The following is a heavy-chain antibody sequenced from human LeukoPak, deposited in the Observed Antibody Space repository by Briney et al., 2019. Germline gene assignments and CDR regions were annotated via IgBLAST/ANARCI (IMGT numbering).Heavy chain of an antibody. V-gene: IGHV1-2*02. J-gene: IGHJ4*02. Sequence: ASVKVSCKASEYTFIGYYMHWVRQAPGQGLEWMGWINPRSGGTNYAEKFQGRVSMTRDTSINTAYMELRRLRFDDTAVYYCARGDNAAHFFDVWGQGSLVTVSS. CDR2: INPRSGGT. CDR3: ARGDNAAHFFDV. CDR1: EYTFIGYY. D-gene: IGHD2-2*01.